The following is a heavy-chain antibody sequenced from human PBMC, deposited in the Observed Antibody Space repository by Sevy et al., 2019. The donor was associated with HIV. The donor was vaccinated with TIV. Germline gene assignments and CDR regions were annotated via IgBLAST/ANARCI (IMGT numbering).Heavy chain of an antibody. J-gene: IGHJ4*02. Sequence: GGSLRLSCAASGFTLNNYAMNWVRQAPGKGLEWVSGISGSGVSTYYADSVKGRFTISRDNSKNTLYLQMNSLRAEDTAVYCCAKDSYFDNTLFDYWGQGTLVTVSS. D-gene: IGHD3-22*01. V-gene: IGHV3-23*01. CDR1: GFTLNNYA. CDR3: AKDSYFDNTLFDY. CDR2: ISGSGVST.